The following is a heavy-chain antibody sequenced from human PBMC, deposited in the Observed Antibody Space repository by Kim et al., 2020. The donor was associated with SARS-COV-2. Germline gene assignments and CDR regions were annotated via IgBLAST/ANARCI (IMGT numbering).Heavy chain of an antibody. CDR2: ISGSSATI. D-gene: IGHD3-10*01. Sequence: GGSLRLSCTASGFAFSSYAMSWVRQAPGKGLEWVSTISGSSATIYYTDSVKSRFTISRDNSKNMLYLQMNSLRAEDTAVYYCAQFGKSAAYWGQGTLVTVSS. CDR3: AQFGKSAAY. V-gene: IGHV3-23*01. J-gene: IGHJ4*02. CDR1: GFAFSSYA.